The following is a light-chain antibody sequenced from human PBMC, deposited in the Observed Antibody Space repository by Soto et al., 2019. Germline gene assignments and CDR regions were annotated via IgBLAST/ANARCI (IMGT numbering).Light chain of an antibody. Sequence: EIVMTQSPGTLSLSPGERATLSCRASQSVTSNYLAWYQQKPGQAPRLLIYAASRRAPGIPDRFSASGSGTDFTLTISRLEPEDFAVYFCQQYNNWPITFGQGTRLEIK. J-gene: IGKJ5*01. V-gene: IGKV3-20*01. CDR2: AAS. CDR3: QQYNNWPIT. CDR1: QSVTSNY.